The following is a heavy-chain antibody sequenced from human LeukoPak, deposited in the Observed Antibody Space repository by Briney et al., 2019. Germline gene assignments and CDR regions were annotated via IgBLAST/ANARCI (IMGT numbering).Heavy chain of an antibody. CDR2: IKQDGSEK. CDR1: GFRISDLW. D-gene: IGHD2-8*01. V-gene: IGHV3-7*01. CDR3: ASGEWARFDY. Sequence: GGSLRLSCAASGFRISDLWMSWLHQAPGKGLEWVANIKQDGSEKYYVDSVKGRFTISRDNAKNSLYLQMNSLRAEDTAVYYCASGEWARFDYWGQGTLVTVSS. J-gene: IGHJ4*02.